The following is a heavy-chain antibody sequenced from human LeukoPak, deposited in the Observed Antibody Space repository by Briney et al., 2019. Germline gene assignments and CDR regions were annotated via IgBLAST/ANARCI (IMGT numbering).Heavy chain of an antibody. D-gene: IGHD3-22*01. CDR3: AKGRGYPYYFDY. J-gene: IGHJ4*02. CDR1: GFTFSGYG. Sequence: PGGSLRLSCAASGFTFSGYGMSWAPQAPGKGLEWVSAISGGGGATYYADSVKGRFTISRDNSKNTLYLQMNSLRAEDTAVYYCAKGRGYPYYFDYWGQGTLVTVSS. CDR2: ISGGGGAT. V-gene: IGHV3-23*01.